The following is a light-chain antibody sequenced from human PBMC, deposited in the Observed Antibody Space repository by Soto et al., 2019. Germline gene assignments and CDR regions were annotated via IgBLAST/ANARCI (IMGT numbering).Light chain of an antibody. V-gene: IGKV2-30*01. CDR2: QVS. CDR3: LHGTHRPPT. Sequence: DVVMTQCPLSLPVTLGQPASISCRSSQSLVYSNGNTCLHWFQRRPGQSPRRLIYQVSNRDSGVPYTLSVSWLATAFTLKISWVEAEAVGVYYSLHGTHRPPTFGPGTKVDIK. J-gene: IGKJ3*01. CDR1: QSLVYSNGNTC.